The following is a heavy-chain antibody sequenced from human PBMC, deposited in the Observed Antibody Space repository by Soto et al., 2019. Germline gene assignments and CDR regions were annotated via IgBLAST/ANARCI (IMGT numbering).Heavy chain of an antibody. CDR1: GYTFTSYG. Sequence: ASVKVSCKASGYTFTSYGISWVRQAPGQGLEWMGWISAYNGNTNYAQKLQGRVTMTTDTSTSTAYMELRSLRSDDTAVYYCARDEEDYRSSPIEFDHWGQGTLVTVSS. J-gene: IGHJ4*02. CDR2: ISAYNGNT. V-gene: IGHV1-18*01. CDR3: ARDEEDYRSSPIEFDH. D-gene: IGHD6-6*01.